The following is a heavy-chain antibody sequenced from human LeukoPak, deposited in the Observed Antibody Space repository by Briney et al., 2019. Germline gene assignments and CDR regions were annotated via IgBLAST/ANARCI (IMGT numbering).Heavy chain of an antibody. Sequence: SETLSLTCTVSGGSISSYYWSWIRQPPGKGLEWIGYIYYSGSTNYNPSLKSRVAISVDTSKNQFSLKLSSVTAADTAMYYCARHGGSGSYYNCFDPWGQGTLVTVSS. CDR3: ARHGGSGSYYNCFDP. CDR1: GGSISSYY. J-gene: IGHJ5*02. CDR2: IYYSGST. V-gene: IGHV4-59*08. D-gene: IGHD3-10*01.